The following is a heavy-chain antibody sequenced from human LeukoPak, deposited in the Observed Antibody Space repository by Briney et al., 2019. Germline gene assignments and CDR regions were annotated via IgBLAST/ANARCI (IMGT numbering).Heavy chain of an antibody. Sequence: SETLSLTCAVSGGSITRTNWWTWVRQPPGKGLEWIGYIYYSGSTNYNPSLQSRVTILVDTSKNQFSLKLGSVTAADTAVYYCARPRLQCLGNDAFDVWGQGTMVTVSS. J-gene: IGHJ3*01. D-gene: IGHD6-19*01. CDR2: IYYSGST. CDR3: ARPRLQCLGNDAFDV. V-gene: IGHV4-4*02. CDR1: GGSITRTNW.